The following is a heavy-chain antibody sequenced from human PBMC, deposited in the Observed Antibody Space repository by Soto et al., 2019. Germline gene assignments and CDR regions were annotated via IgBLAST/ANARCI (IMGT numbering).Heavy chain of an antibody. CDR1: GSSISRSSHY. CDR3: ARRLYYDSSGFEGGGMDV. CDR2: IYYSGST. V-gene: IGHV4-39*01. D-gene: IGHD3-22*01. J-gene: IGHJ6*02. Sequence: PAETLSLTCTVSGSSISRSSHYWGWIRQPPGKGLEWLGSIYYSGSTYYNPSLKSRVTISVDTSKNQFSLKLSSVTAADTAVYYCARRLYYDSSGFEGGGMDVWGQGTTVTVSS.